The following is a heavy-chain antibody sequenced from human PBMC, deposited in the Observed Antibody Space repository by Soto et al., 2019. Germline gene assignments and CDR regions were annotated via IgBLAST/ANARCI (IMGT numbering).Heavy chain of an antibody. V-gene: IGHV4-34*01. CDR2: INHSGST. Sequence: SETLSLTCAVYGGSFSGYYWSWIRQPPGKGLEWIGEINHSGSTNYNPSLKSRVTISVVTSKNQFSLKLSSVTAADTAVYYCARGSGSTTGWFDPWGQGSLVTVSA. J-gene: IGHJ5*02. CDR3: ARGSGSTTGWFDP. CDR1: GGSFSGYY. D-gene: IGHD3-10*01.